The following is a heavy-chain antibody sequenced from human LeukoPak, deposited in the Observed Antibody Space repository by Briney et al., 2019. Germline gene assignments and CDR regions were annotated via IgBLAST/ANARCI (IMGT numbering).Heavy chain of an antibody. CDR3: RRQFLVGVS. J-gene: IGHJ5*02. D-gene: IGHD5/OR15-5a*01. CDR2: ISHSGDTS. CDR1: GFTPSTYA. V-gene: IGHV3-23*01. Sequence: GGSLSPSCPASGFTPSTYAMNWVRQAPGKGLEWVSSISHSGDTSDYADSVKGRFTISRDNSKNTLYLQMNSLSAEDTAMYYCRRQFLVGVSWGPGTLVTVSS.